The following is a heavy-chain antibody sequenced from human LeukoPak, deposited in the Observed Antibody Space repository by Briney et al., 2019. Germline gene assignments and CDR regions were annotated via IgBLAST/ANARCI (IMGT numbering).Heavy chain of an antibody. Sequence: SVKVSCMASGGTFSSYAISWVRQAPGQGLEWVGGIIPIFGTANYAQKFQGRVTITADESTSTAYMELSSLRSEDTAVYYCASKNYDSSGYRIDYWGQGTLVTVSS. D-gene: IGHD3-22*01. CDR1: GGTFSSYA. CDR3: ASKNYDSSGYRIDY. J-gene: IGHJ4*02. CDR2: IIPIFGTA. V-gene: IGHV1-69*13.